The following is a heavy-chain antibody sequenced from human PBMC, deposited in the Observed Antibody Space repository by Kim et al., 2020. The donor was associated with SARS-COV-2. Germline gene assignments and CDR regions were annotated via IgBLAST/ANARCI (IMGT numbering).Heavy chain of an antibody. CDR3: ASSFYWGWFHY. D-gene: IGHD7-27*01. Sequence: GGSLRLSCAASGFTFSSYAMGWVRQAPGKGLEWVSVISGGGDNTYYADSVKGRFTISRDNSKNTLLLQMDSLRAEDTAIYYCASSFYWGWFHYWGQGTL. V-gene: IGHV3-23*01. CDR1: GFTFSSYA. CDR2: ISGGGDNT. J-gene: IGHJ4*02.